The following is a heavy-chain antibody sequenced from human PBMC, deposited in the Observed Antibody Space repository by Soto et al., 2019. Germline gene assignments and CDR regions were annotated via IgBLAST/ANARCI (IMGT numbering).Heavy chain of an antibody. V-gene: IGHV3-23*01. CDR2: ISGSGGST. D-gene: IGHD1-26*01. J-gene: IGHJ4*02. CDR1: GFTFSSYA. Sequence: GGSLRLSCAASGFTFSSYAMSWVRQAPGKGLEWVSAISGSGGSTYYADSVKGRFTISRDNSKNTLYLQMNSLRAEDTAVYYCAKDRSSVRGATDGSFDYCGQGTLVTVSS. CDR3: AKDRSSVRGATDGSFDY.